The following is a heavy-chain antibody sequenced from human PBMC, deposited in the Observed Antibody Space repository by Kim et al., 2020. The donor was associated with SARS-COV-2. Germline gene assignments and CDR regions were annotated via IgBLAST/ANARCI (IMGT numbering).Heavy chain of an antibody. Sequence: YSQKFQARLTITRDTAASTAYMELSSLRSEDTAVYYCARGSGSYYRSFDPWGQGTLVTVS. D-gene: IGHD3-10*01. J-gene: IGHJ5*02. V-gene: IGHV1-3*01. CDR3: ARGSGSYYRSFDP.